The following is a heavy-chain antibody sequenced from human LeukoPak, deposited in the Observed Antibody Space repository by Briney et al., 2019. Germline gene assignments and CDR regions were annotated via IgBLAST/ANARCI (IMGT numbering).Heavy chain of an antibody. Sequence: ASVKVSCKASGYTFTSYDINWVRQATGQGLEWMGWMYPNSGNTGYAQKFQGRVTITRNTSISTAYMELSSLRSEDTAVYYCARAVRHIVVVIAKYYFDYWGQGTLVTVSS. CDR1: GYTFTSYD. V-gene: IGHV1-8*03. CDR2: MYPNSGNT. D-gene: IGHD2-21*01. CDR3: ARAVRHIVVVIAKYYFDY. J-gene: IGHJ4*02.